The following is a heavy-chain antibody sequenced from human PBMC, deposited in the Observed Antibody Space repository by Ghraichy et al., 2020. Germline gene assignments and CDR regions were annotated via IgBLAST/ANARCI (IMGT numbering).Heavy chain of an antibody. CDR2: ISISSSYT. J-gene: IGHJ2*01. V-gene: IGHV3-11*06. Sequence: GGSLRLSCAASGFTFSDYYMSWIRQAPGKGLEWVSYISISSSYTNYADSVKGRFTISRDNAKNSLYLQMNSLRAEDTAVYYCASHNWYFDLWGRGTLVTVSS. CDR3: ASHNWYFDL. CDR1: GFTFSDYY.